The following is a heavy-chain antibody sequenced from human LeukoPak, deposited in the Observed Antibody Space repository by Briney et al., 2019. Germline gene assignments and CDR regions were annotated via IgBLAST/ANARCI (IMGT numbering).Heavy chain of an antibody. V-gene: IGHV4-59*12. D-gene: IGHD6-13*01. Sequence: SETLSLTCTVSGGSISSYYWSWIRQPPGKGLEWIGYLYYSGNTNYNPSLKSRVTISVDTSKNQFSLKLSSVTAADTAVYYCAVGIAAARATDYWGQGTLVTVSS. J-gene: IGHJ4*02. CDR1: GGSISSYY. CDR3: AVGIAAARATDY. CDR2: LYYSGNT.